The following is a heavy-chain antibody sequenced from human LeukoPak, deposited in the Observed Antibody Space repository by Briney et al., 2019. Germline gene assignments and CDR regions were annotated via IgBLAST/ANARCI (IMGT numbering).Heavy chain of an antibody. D-gene: IGHD6-13*01. Sequence: SETLSLTCTVSGGSIFRDSSYWSWIRQPAGKGLEWIGRIYSSGNTDYNPSLQSRVTISVDTSKNQFSLKLSSVTAADTAVYYCASLRIAAAGTSFGVSWGQGTLVTVSS. CDR1: GGSIFRDSSY. V-gene: IGHV4-61*02. J-gene: IGHJ5*02. CDR3: ASLRIAAAGTSFGVS. CDR2: IYSSGNT.